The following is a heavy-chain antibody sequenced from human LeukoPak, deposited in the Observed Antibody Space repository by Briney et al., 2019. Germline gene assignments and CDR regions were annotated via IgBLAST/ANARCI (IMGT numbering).Heavy chain of an antibody. CDR1: GGSFSGYY. V-gene: IGHV4-34*01. CDR2: INHSGST. D-gene: IGHD2-2*01. CDR3: ARGSKAPRYCSSTSCHNWFDP. J-gene: IGHJ5*02. Sequence: SETLSLTCAVYGGSFSGYYWSWIRQPPGKGLEWLGEINHSGSTNYNPSLKSRVTISVDTSKNQFSLKLSSVTAADTAVYYCARGSKAPRYCSSTSCHNWFDPWGQGTLVTVSS.